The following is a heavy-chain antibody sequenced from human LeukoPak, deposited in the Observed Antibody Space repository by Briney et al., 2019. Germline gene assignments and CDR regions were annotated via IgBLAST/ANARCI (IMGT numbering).Heavy chain of an antibody. CDR2: IIPILGIA. Sequence: ASVKVSCKASGGTFSSYAISWVRQAPGQGLEWMGRIIPILGIANYAQKFQGRVTITADESTSTAYMELSSLRSEDTAVYYCARESYSDYHEEYYFDYWGQGTLVTVSS. D-gene: IGHD4-11*01. V-gene: IGHV1-69*04. J-gene: IGHJ4*02. CDR3: ARESYSDYHEEYYFDY. CDR1: GGTFSSYA.